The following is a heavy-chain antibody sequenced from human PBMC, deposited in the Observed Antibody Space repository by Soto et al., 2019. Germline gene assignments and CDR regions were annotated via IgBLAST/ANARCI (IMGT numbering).Heavy chain of an antibody. Sequence: QVQLVQSGAELRRPGASVRVSCKAYGYNFRSYGLSWVRQAPGQGREWMGWISAYTGNTVYTQRFKGRLTMATDASTGTAYLDLRSLRSDDTAVYYCARDFSESSGYCALWGQGTLVTVSS. CDR3: ARDFSESSGYCAL. V-gene: IGHV1-18*04. D-gene: IGHD3-22*01. CDR2: ISAYTGNT. J-gene: IGHJ4*02. CDR1: GYNFRSYG.